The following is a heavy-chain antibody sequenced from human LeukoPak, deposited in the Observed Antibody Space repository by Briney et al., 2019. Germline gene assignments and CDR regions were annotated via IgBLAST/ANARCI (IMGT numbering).Heavy chain of an antibody. CDR1: GYTFTSYG. CDR2: ISAYNGNT. V-gene: IGHV1-18*01. J-gene: IGHJ4*02. D-gene: IGHD3-22*01. Sequence: ASVKVSCKASGYTFTSYGISWVRQAPGQGLEWMGWISAYNGNTNCAQKLQGRVTMTTDTSTSTAYMELRSLRSDDTAVYYCARDVYSSGYYYEGGYWGQGTLVTVSS. CDR3: ARDVYSSGYYYEGGY.